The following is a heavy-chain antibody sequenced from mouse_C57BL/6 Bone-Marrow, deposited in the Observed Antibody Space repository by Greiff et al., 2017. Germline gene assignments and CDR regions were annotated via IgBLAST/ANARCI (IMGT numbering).Heavy chain of an antibody. V-gene: IGHV14-4*01. CDR3: TTLGLPLFDY. CDR2: IDPENGDT. Sequence: EVQLQQSGAELVRPGASVKLSCTASGFNITDYYMHWVKQRPEQGLEWIGWIDPENGDTEYDSKFKGKATITADTSSNTAYLQLSSLTSEDTAVYYCTTLGLPLFDYWGQGTTLTVSS. D-gene: IGHD3-1*01. CDR1: GFNITDYY. J-gene: IGHJ2*01.